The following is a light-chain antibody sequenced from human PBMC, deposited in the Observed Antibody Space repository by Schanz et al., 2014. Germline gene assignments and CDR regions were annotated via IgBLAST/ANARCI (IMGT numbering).Light chain of an antibody. CDR2: GAS. V-gene: IGKV3-20*01. CDR3: QQYDSSPLFT. J-gene: IGKJ3*01. CDR1: QSLSSNS. Sequence: EIVLTQSPGTLSLSPGERATLSCRASQSLSSNSLAWYQLRPGQAPRLLIYGASSGATGIPDRFSGSGSGADFTLTISRLEPEDFAVYYCQQYDSSPLFTFGPGTKVDLK.